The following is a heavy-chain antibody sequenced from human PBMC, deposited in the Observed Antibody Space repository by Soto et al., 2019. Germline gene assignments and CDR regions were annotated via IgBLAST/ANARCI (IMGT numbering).Heavy chain of an antibody. J-gene: IGHJ4*02. V-gene: IGHV4-59*01. CDR1: GYSIRAYS. Sequence: PSETLSLTXTVSGYSIRAYSWSLVRQPPGKGLEWIGNIHYNGNTKYNPSLKSRVSMSVDTSKNQLSLRLISVTAADTAKYFCAREGNLGRWLQPLDFWGQGTLVTV. D-gene: IGHD5-12*01. CDR2: IHYNGNT. CDR3: AREGNLGRWLQPLDF.